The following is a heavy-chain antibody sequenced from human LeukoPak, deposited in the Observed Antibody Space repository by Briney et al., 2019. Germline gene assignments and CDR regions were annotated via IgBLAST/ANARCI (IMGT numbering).Heavy chain of an antibody. CDR3: ARGGGTTVVTPVAFDI. CDR1: GGSISSYY. Sequence: SETLSLTCTVSGGSISSYYWSWIRQPPGKGLEWIGYIYYSGSTNYNPSLKSRVTISVDTSKNQFSLKLSSVTAADTAVYYCARGGGTTVVTPVAFDIWGQGTMVTVSS. D-gene: IGHD4-23*01. CDR2: IYYSGST. V-gene: IGHV4-59*01. J-gene: IGHJ3*02.